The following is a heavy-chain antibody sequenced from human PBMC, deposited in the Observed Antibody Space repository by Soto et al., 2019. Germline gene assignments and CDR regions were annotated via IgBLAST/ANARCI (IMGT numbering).Heavy chain of an antibody. J-gene: IGHJ2*01. Sequence: QVQLVESGGGVVQPGRSLRLSCATSGFTFSSYGMHWVRQGPGKGLEWVAVIWYDGTNKYYADSVNGRFTISRDDSKNTLYLQMNSLRDEDTGVYYCARGPMTTVTTWGDWYFDLWGRGTLVTVSS. CDR2: IWYDGTNK. CDR1: GFTFSSYG. CDR3: ARGPMTTVTTWGDWYFDL. V-gene: IGHV3-33*01. D-gene: IGHD4-17*01.